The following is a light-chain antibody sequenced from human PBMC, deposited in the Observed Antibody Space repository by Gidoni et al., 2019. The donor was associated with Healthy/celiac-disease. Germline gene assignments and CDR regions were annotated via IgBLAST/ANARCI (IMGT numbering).Light chain of an antibody. CDR3: QSYDSSLSGSNYV. Sequence: QSVLTQPPSASGAPGQRVTISCTGSSSNIGAGYDVHWYQQLPGTAPKLLIYGNSNRPSGVPDRFSGSKSGTSSSLAISGLQAEDEADYYCQSYDSSLSGSNYVFGTGTKVTVL. CDR1: SSNIGAGYD. CDR2: GNS. V-gene: IGLV1-40*01. J-gene: IGLJ1*01.